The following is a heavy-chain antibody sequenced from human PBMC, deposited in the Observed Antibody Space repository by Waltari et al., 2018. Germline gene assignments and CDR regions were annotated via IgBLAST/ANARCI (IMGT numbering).Heavy chain of an antibody. V-gene: IGHV4-61*02. Sequence: QVQLQETGPGLVKPSQTLSLVCSVSGGSIDRGSSSWTWVRQPAGQGLEWVGRVYHDGSSYYNPSFKNRVTISLDKSQNQFSLDLTSVTAADTAVYFCARDSSGWYFFDDWGQGKLVTVSS. CDR2: VYHDGSS. J-gene: IGHJ4*02. CDR1: GGSIDRGSSS. D-gene: IGHD6-13*01. CDR3: ARDSSGWYFFDD.